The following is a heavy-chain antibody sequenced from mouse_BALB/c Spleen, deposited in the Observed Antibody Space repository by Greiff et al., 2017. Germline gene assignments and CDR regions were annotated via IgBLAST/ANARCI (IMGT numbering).Heavy chain of an antibody. CDR1: GYTFTDYA. D-gene: IGHD1-1*01. CDR3: KRFMDY. J-gene: IGHJ2*01. Sequence: QVQLQQSGAELVKPGASVKISCRASGYTFTDYAIHWVKQKPEQGLEWIGYIYPGNGDIKYNEKFKGKATLTADKSSSTAYMQLNSLTSEDSAVYFCKRFMDYWGQGTTLTVSA. V-gene: IGHV1S53*02. CDR2: IYPGNGDI.